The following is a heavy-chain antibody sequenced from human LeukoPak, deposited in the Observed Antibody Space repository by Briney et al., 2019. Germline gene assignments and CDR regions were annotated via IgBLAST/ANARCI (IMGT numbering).Heavy chain of an antibody. J-gene: IGHJ4*02. V-gene: IGHV3-48*03. Sequence: GGSLRLSCAASGFTFSSYEMNWVRQAPGKGLEWVSYISSSGSTIYYADSVKGRFTISRDNAKNSLYLLMNSLRAEDTAVYYCAGTDIVATKDDYWGQGTLVTVSS. D-gene: IGHD5-12*01. CDR3: AGTDIVATKDDY. CDR2: ISSSGSTI. CDR1: GFTFSSYE.